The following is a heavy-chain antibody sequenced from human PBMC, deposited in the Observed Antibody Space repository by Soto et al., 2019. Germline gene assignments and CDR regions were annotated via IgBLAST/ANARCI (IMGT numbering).Heavy chain of an antibody. V-gene: IGHV3-30*18. CDR3: AKGGGSYPSHHYYGMDV. CDR1: GFTFSSYG. J-gene: IGHJ6*02. CDR2: ISYDGSNK. D-gene: IGHD1-26*01. Sequence: PGGSLRLSCAASGFTFSSYGMHWVRQAPGKGLEWVAVISYDGSNKYYADSVKGRFTISRDNSKNTLYLQMNSLRAEDTAVYYCAKGGGSYPSHHYYGMDVWGQGTTVTVSS.